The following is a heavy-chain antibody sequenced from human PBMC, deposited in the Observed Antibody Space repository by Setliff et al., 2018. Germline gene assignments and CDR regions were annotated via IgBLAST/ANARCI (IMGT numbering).Heavy chain of an antibody. J-gene: IGHJ4*02. D-gene: IGHD5-18*01. V-gene: IGHV1-18*01. CDR3: ARAPSVELVTIRTNSWFTY. CDR2: ISVYNGDT. CDR1: GYTFRNYA. Sequence: ASVKVSCKASGYTFRNYAFAWVRQAPGQGLEWVGWISVYNGDTNYAQKFQGRVTLTTDTSTSTAYMELRSLTSDDSAFYYCARAPSVELVTIRTNSWFTYWGQGTLVTVAS.